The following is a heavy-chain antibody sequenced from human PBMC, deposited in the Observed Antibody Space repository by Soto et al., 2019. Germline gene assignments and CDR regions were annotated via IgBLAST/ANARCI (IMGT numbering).Heavy chain of an antibody. CDR2: IIPIFGTA. CDR3: ACPYSRRRGGLDY. V-gene: IGHV1-69*01. Sequence: QVQLVQSGAEVKKPGSSVKVSCKASGGTFSSYAISWVPQAPGQGLEWMGGIIPIFGTANYAQKFQGKVTITADEATGTAYMELSSQRSEDAAVYYCACPYSRRRGGLDYWGQGTLVTVSS. J-gene: IGHJ4*02. CDR1: GGTFSSYA. D-gene: IGHD6-13*01.